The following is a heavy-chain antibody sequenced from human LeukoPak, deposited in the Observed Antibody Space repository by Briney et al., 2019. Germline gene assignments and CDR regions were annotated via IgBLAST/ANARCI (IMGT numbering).Heavy chain of an antibody. V-gene: IGHV3-30*04. CDR3: ARDWVNGLWYYGMDV. J-gene: IGHJ6*02. Sequence: GGSLRLSCAASGFTFSSYAMHWVRQAPGKGLEWVAVISYDGSNKYHADSVKGRFTISRDNSKNTLYLQMSSLRAEDTAVYYCARDWVNGLWYYGMDVWGQGTTVPVSS. D-gene: IGHD3-16*01. CDR2: ISYDGSNK. CDR1: GFTFSSYA.